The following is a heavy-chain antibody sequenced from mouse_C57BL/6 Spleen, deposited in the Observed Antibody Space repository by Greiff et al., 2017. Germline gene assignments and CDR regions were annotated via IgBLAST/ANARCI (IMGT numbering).Heavy chain of an antibody. CDR2: IRSKSNNYAT. D-gene: IGHD2-2*01. Sequence: EVKVVESGGGLVQPKGSLKLSCAASGFSFNTYAMNWVRQAPGKGLEWVARIRSKSNNYATYYADSVKDRFTSSRDDSESMLYLQMNNLKTEDTAMYYCGNGGYDEGFAYWGQGTLVTVSA. J-gene: IGHJ3*01. CDR3: GNGGYDEGFAY. CDR1: GFSFNTYA. V-gene: IGHV10-1*01.